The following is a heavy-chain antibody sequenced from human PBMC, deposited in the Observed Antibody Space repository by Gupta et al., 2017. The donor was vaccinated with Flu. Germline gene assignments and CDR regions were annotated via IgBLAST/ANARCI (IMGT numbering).Heavy chain of an antibody. D-gene: IGHD2-8*02. J-gene: IGHJ6*02. Sequence: EVQLVESGGGVVRPGGSLRLSCAASGFTFDDYGMSWVRQAPGKGLEWVSGINWNGGSTGYADSVKGRFTISRDNAKNSLYLQMNSLRAEDTALYHCARDRRELLVGYYYGMDVWGQGTTVTVSS. CDR1: GFTFDDYG. V-gene: IGHV3-20*01. CDR2: INWNGGST. CDR3: ARDRRELLVGYYYGMDV.